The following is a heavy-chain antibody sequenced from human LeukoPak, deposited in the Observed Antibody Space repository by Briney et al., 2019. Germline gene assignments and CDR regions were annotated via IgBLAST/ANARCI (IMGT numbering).Heavy chain of an antibody. CDR2: ISSSSSYI. CDR3: ATPPEDGDYGGTSYYFDY. Sequence: PGGSLRLSCAASGFTFSSYSMNWVRQAPGKGLEWVSSISSSSSYIYYADSVKGRFTISRDNSKNTLYLQMNSLRAEDTAVYYCATPPEDGDYGGTSYYFDYWGQGTLVTVSS. CDR1: GFTFSSYS. D-gene: IGHD4-23*01. J-gene: IGHJ4*02. V-gene: IGHV3-21*01.